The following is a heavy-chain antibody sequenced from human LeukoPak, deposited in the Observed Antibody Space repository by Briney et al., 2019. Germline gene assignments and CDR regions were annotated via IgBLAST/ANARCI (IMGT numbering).Heavy chain of an antibody. V-gene: IGHV3-11*06. D-gene: IGHD3-22*01. Sequence: PGGSLRLSCAASGFTFSDYYMSWIRQAPGKGLEWLSYISTSSTYTNYVDSVKGRFTISRDNAKNSLYLQMNSLRAEDTAVYYCARSSGGYYNVVDYWGQGTLVTVSS. CDR3: ARSSGGYYNVVDY. CDR2: ISTSSTYT. J-gene: IGHJ4*02. CDR1: GFTFSDYY.